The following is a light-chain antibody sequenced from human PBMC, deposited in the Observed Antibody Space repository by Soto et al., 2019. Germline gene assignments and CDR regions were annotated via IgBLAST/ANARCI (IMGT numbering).Light chain of an antibody. Sequence: AIQMTQSPSSLSASVGDRVTITCRASQGIRDDLAWYQQRPGKAPKLLIYAASNLQSGVPSRFSGSGSGTDFTLIINSLQPEDFATYYCLQDYDYPYTFGQGTKLEIK. CDR1: QGIRDD. CDR2: AAS. V-gene: IGKV1-6*01. J-gene: IGKJ2*01. CDR3: LQDYDYPYT.